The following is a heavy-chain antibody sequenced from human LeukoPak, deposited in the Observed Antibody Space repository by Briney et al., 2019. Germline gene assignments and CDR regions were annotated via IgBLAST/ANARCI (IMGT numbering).Heavy chain of an antibody. J-gene: IGHJ4*02. CDR2: IHNSGGT. CDR1: GASISSGSSY. CDR3: ATSGYSSGYYYVAY. V-gene: IGHV4-61*02. Sequence: PSETLSLTCTVSGASISSGSSYWSWIRQPAGEGLEWIGRIHNSGGTIYNPSLNSRVTISVDKSKNQFSLKLSSVTAADTAVYYCATSGYSSGYYYVAYWGQGTLVTVSS. D-gene: IGHD3-22*01.